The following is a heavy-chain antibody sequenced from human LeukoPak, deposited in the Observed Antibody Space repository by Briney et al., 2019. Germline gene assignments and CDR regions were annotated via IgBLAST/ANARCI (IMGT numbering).Heavy chain of an antibody. CDR3: ARAYSDCSGGSCYFDY. V-gene: IGHV1-2*02. J-gene: IGHJ4*02. CDR1: GYTFTDYY. CDR2: INPNNGGT. D-gene: IGHD2-15*01. Sequence: ASFTVSCQSSGYTFTDYYMHWLRPAPGQGLEWMGWINPNNGGTNYAQKFQGRVTMTRETSISTAYMELSRLRSDDTAVYYCARAYSDCSGGSCYFDYWGEGTLVTVSS.